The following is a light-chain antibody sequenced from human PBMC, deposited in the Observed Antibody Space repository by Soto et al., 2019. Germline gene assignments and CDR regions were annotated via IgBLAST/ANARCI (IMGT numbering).Light chain of an antibody. CDR3: SSYKRSRNSRV. J-gene: IGLJ1*01. Sequence: QSVLTQPASVSGSPGHSITISCTGTSSDVGGYNYISWYQQYPGKAPKLLIYEVTNRPSGVSDRFSGSNSGNTASLTISGLQADDEADYSCSSYKRSRNSRVFGTGTKVTVL. V-gene: IGLV2-14*01. CDR1: SSDVGGYNY. CDR2: EVT.